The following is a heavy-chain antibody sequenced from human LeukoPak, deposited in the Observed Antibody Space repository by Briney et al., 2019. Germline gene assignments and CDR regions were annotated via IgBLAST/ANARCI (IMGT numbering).Heavy chain of an antibody. J-gene: IGHJ3*02. V-gene: IGHV4-39*07. CDR3: ARVGLLWFGESHDAFDI. CDR1: GGSISSSSYY. D-gene: IGHD3-10*01. CDR2: IYHSGST. Sequence: SETLSLTCTVSGGSISSSSYYWGWIRQPPGKGLEWIGEIYHSGSTNYNPSLKSRVTISVDKSKNQFSLKLSSVTAADTAVYYCARVGLLWFGESHDAFDIWGQGTMATVSS.